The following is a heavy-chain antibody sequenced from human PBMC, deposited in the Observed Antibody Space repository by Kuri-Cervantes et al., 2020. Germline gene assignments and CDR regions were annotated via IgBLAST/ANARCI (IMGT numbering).Heavy chain of an antibody. CDR3: ARGIAVAGLDY. D-gene: IGHD6-19*01. CDR1: GGSFSGYY. V-gene: IGHV4-34*01. Sequence: SQTLSLTCAVYGGSFSGYYWSWIRQPPGKGLEWIGEINHSGSTNYNPSLKSRVTISVDTSKNQFSLKLSSVTAADTAVYYCARGIAVAGLDYWGQGTLVTVSS. J-gene: IGHJ4*02. CDR2: INHSGST.